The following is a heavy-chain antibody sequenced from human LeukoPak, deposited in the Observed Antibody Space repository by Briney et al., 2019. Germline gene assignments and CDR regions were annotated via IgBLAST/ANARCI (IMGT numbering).Heavy chain of an antibody. CDR3: ARETEYSSSYYFDY. V-gene: IGHV3-21*01. D-gene: IGHD6-6*01. J-gene: IGHJ4*02. Sequence: GRSLRLSCAASGFTFSSYGMHWVRQAPGKGLEWVSSISSSSSYIYYADSVKGRFTISRDNAKNSLYLQMNSLRAEDTAVYYCARETEYSSSYYFDYWGQGTLVTVSS. CDR1: GFTFSSYG. CDR2: ISSSSSYI.